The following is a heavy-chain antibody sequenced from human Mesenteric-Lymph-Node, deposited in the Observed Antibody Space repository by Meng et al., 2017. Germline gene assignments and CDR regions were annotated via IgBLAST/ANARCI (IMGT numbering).Heavy chain of an antibody. CDR3: TKDPGVYDSSGYYYDYSDY. CDR2: IRSKAYGGTT. Sequence: LSLTCAAYGGSSSGYYWSWTRQPPGKGLEWVGFIRSKAYGGTTEYAASVKGRFTISRDDSKSIAYLQMSSLKTEDTAVYYCTKDPGVYDSSGYYYDYSDYWGQGTLVTVSS. D-gene: IGHD3-22*01. J-gene: IGHJ4*02. CDR1: GGSSSGYY. V-gene: IGHV3-49*03.